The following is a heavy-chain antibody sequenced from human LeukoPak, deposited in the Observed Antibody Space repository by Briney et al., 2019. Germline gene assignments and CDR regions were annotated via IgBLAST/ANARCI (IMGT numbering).Heavy chain of an antibody. CDR1: GFTFSNYY. V-gene: IGHV3-11*04. Sequence: GGSLRLSCAASGFTFSNYYMSWIRQAPGKGLEWVSYISSIGSNTYYADSVKGRFTISRDNAKNSLYLQMNSLRAEDTAVYYCARDRGYCRGTTCYAYYFDSWGQGTLVTVSS. CDR2: ISSIGSNT. CDR3: ARDRGYCRGTTCYAYYFDS. D-gene: IGHD2-2*01. J-gene: IGHJ4*02.